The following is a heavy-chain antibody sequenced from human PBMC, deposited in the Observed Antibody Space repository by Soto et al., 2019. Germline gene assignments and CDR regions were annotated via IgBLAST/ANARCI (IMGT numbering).Heavy chain of an antibody. D-gene: IGHD2-2*02. Sequence: GGSLRLSCAASGFTFSSYSMYWVRQAPGKGLEWVSYITSSSSTIYYADSVKGRFTSSRDNAKNSLYLQMNSLRDEDTAVYYCARGRGYCSGISCYIDYWGQGILVTV. CDR3: ARGRGYCSGISCYIDY. CDR1: GFTFSSYS. V-gene: IGHV3-48*02. CDR2: ITSSSSTI. J-gene: IGHJ4*02.